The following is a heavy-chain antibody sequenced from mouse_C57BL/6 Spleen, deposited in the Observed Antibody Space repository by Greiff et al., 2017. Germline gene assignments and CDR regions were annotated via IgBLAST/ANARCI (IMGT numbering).Heavy chain of an antibody. D-gene: IGHD1-1*01. CDR2: IDPSDCET. V-gene: IGHV1-52*01. CDR1: GYTFTSYW. Sequence: QVQLQQPGAELVRPGSSVKLSCKASGYTFTSYWMHWVKQRPIQGLEWIGNIDPSDCETHYNQKFKNKATLTVDKSSSTAYMQLSSLTSEDSAVYYCARFYYYGSRSFDYWGQGTTLTVSS. CDR3: ARFYYYGSRSFDY. J-gene: IGHJ2*01.